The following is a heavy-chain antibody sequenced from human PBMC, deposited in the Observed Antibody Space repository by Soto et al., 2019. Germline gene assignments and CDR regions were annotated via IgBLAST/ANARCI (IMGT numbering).Heavy chain of an antibody. CDR2: IIPIFGTA. Sequence: GASVKVSCKASGGTFSSYAISWVRQAPGQGLEWMGGIIPIFGTANYAQKFQGRVTITADESTSTAYMELSSLRSEDTAVYYCARLRLLPPDFDWLLSIWFDPWGQGTLVTVSS. CDR1: GGTFSSYA. CDR3: ARLRLLPPDFDWLLSIWFDP. D-gene: IGHD3-9*01. J-gene: IGHJ5*02. V-gene: IGHV1-69*13.